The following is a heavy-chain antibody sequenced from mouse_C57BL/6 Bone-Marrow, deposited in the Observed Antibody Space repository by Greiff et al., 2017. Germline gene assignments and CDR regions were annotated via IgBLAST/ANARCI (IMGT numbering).Heavy chain of an antibody. CDR2: IYPGDGDT. Sequence: QVQLMESGPELVKPGASVKISCKASGYAFSSSWMNWVKQRPGKGLAWIGRIYPGDGDTNYNGKFKGKDTLTADKSSSTAYMQLSSLTSEDSAFYFCARSSYYYGSTYWYFDVWGTGTTVTVSS. J-gene: IGHJ1*03. V-gene: IGHV1-82*01. CDR3: ARSSYYYGSTYWYFDV. D-gene: IGHD1-1*01. CDR1: GYAFSSSW.